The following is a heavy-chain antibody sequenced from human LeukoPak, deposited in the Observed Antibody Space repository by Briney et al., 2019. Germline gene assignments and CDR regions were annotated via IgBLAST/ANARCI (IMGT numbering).Heavy chain of an antibody. Sequence: ASVKVSCRASGYTFTSYTMHWVRQAPGHRLEWMGWINVGNGNIKYSQNFRGRVTITRDTSASTAYMELSSLRSDDTAVYYCARGPHTSSWYKHAFDIWAQGTMVTVSS. V-gene: IGHV1-3*01. CDR2: INVGNGNI. CDR3: ARGPHTSSWYKHAFDI. D-gene: IGHD6-13*01. CDR1: GYTFTSYT. J-gene: IGHJ3*02.